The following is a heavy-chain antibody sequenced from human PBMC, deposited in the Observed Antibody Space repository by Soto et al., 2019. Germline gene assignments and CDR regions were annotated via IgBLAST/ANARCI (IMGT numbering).Heavy chain of an antibody. V-gene: IGHV3-7*01. D-gene: IGHD3-22*01. J-gene: IGHJ5*02. Sequence: GGSLRLSCAASGFTFSSYWMSWVRQAPGKGLEWVANIKQDGSEKYYVDSVKGRFTISRDNAKNSLYLQMNSLRAEDTAVYYCARDLSSYYYDSSGYYHQGRFDPWGQGTLVTVS. CDR3: ARDLSSYYYDSSGYYHQGRFDP. CDR1: GFTFSSYW. CDR2: IKQDGSEK.